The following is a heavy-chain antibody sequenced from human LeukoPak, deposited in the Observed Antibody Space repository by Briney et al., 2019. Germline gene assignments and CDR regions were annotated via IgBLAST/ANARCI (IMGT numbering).Heavy chain of an antibody. Sequence: SETLSLTCTVSGGSISSSSYYWGWIRQPPGKGLEWIGSIYYSGSTYYNPSLKSRVTISVDTSKNQFSLKLSSVTAADTAVYYCATVFYDFWSGYYTTYFDYWGQGTLVTVSS. CDR2: IYYSGST. V-gene: IGHV4-39*07. D-gene: IGHD3-3*01. J-gene: IGHJ4*02. CDR1: GGSISSSSYY. CDR3: ATVFYDFWSGYYTTYFDY.